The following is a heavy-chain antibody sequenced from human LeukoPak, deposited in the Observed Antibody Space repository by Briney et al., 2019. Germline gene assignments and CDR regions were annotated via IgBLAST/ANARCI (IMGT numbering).Heavy chain of an antibody. CDR3: ARETSKAAAGFDP. J-gene: IGHJ5*02. V-gene: IGHV3-21*01. D-gene: IGHD6-13*01. CDR1: GFTFSSYS. CDR2: ISSSSNYI. Sequence: PGGSLRLSCAASGFTFSSYSMNWVRQAPGKGLEWVSSISSSSNYIYYADSLKGRFTISRDNAKSSLYLQMNSLRDEDTAVYYCARETSKAAAGFDPWGQGTLVTVSS.